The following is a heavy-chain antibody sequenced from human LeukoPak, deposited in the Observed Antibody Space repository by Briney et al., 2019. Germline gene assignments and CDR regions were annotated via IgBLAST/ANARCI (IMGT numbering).Heavy chain of an antibody. V-gene: IGHV4-39*07. CDR2: IYYSGST. D-gene: IGHD2-2*01. CDR3: ARDAGYCSSTSCYATGWFDP. CDR1: GGSISSYY. J-gene: IGHJ5*02. Sequence: SETLSLTCTVSGGSISSYYWGWIRQPPGKGLEWIGSIYYSGSTYYNPSLKSRVTISVDTSKNQFSLKLSSVTAADTAVYYCARDAGYCSSTSCYATGWFDPWGQGTLVTVSS.